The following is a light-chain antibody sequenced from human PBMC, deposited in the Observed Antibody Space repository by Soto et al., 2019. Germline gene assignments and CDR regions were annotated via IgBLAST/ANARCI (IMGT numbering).Light chain of an antibody. CDR2: DAS. Sequence: EIQISQSPSTLSSSVGERVTLSCRASQSISSWLAWYQQKPGKAPNLLIYDASSLESGVPQRFSGSGSGTEFTLTISSLQTDDFSTYYCQQYHSYWTFGQGTKVDIK. V-gene: IGKV1-5*01. CDR3: QQYHSYWT. CDR1: QSISSW. J-gene: IGKJ1*01.